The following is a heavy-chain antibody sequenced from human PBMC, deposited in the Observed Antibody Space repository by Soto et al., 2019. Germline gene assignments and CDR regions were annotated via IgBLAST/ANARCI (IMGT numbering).Heavy chain of an antibody. V-gene: IGHV4-4*02. D-gene: IGHD6-25*01. Sequence: QVQLQESGPGLVKPSGTLSLTCAVSGDSISSSKWWSWARQPPGKGLEWIGEIYHSGTTTYNPSRMSRVIRSVDKSKNQFSLKVTSVTDADTAVYFCARGERQQQRDYWGQGTLVTVSS. J-gene: IGHJ4*02. CDR3: ARGERQQQRDY. CDR2: IYHSGTT. CDR1: GDSISSSKW.